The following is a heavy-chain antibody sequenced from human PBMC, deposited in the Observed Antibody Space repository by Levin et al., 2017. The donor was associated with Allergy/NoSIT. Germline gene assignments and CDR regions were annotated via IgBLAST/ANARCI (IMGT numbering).Heavy chain of an antibody. CDR3: ARAEGGYDFIDAFDI. D-gene: IGHD5-12*01. Sequence: GGSLRLSCAASGFTFSSYEMNWVRQAPGKGLEWVSYISSSGSTIYYADSVKGRFTISRDNAKNSLYLQMNSLRAEDTAVYYCARAEGGYDFIDAFDIWGQGTMVTVSS. J-gene: IGHJ3*02. CDR2: ISSSGSTI. CDR1: GFTFSSYE. V-gene: IGHV3-48*03.